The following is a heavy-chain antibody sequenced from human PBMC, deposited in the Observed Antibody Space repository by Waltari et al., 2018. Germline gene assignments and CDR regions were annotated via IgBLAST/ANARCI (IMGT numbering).Heavy chain of an antibody. CDR1: GYSISSGYY. CDR3: AVTTIGYYDGMDV. V-gene: IGHV4-38-2*01. D-gene: IGHD2-21*02. CDR2: IYHSGST. Sequence: QVQLQESGPGLVKPSETLSLTCAVSGYSISSGYYWGWIRQPPGKGLAWIGSIYHSGSTYYNPSRKGRVTIAVDTSKNQFFLKLSSVTAADTAVYYCAVTTIGYYDGMDVWGQGTTVTVSS. J-gene: IGHJ6*02.